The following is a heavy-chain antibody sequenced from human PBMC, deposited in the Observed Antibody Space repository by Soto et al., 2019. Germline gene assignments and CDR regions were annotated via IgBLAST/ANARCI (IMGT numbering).Heavy chain of an antibody. CDR3: ARDFDATTGFDY. J-gene: IGHJ4*02. D-gene: IGHD1-1*01. V-gene: IGHV3-74*01. CDR2: ISSDGSGT. Sequence: EVPLVESGGGLVQPGGSLRLSCAASGFTFSNYWMHWVRQAPGKGLVWVSRISSDGSGTSYADSVKGRFSISRDNAKNTLYLQMRSLRAEDTAVYYCARDFDATTGFDYWGQGTLVTVSS. CDR1: GFTFSNYW.